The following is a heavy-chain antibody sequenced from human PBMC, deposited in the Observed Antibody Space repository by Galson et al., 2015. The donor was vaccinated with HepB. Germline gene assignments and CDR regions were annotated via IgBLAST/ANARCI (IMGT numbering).Heavy chain of an antibody. CDR2: IGSSGRT. CDR1: GFTISDYG. J-gene: IGHJ4*02. CDR3: AVNMKRGTSDY. D-gene: IGHD1-1*01. V-gene: IGHV3-23*01. Sequence: LRLSCAAAGFTISDYGIDWVRQPPGKGLEWVSGIGSSGRTYYTDSVKGRFTISRDNSKNTVFLQMNGLRAEDTAEYFCAVNMKRGTSDYWGQGTRVTVSS.